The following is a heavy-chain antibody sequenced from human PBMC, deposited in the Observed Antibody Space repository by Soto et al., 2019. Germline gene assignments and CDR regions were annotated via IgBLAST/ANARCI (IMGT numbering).Heavy chain of an antibody. CDR3: ARKPQCNRGGYHLYN. CDR2: IYPGDSDT. J-gene: IGHJ4*02. D-gene: IGHD7-27*01. V-gene: IGHV5-51*01. Sequence: PGESLKISCKGSGYSFTTYWIGWVRQMPGKGLEWMGIIYPGDSDTRYSPSFQGQVTISADKSISTAYMQWSSLKASDTAMYNWARKPQCNRGGYHLYNCGQGIVLTLS. CDR1: GYSFTTYW.